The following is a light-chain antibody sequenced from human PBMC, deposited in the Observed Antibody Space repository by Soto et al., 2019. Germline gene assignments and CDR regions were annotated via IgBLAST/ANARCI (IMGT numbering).Light chain of an antibody. J-gene: IGKJ5*01. CDR1: QGISSY. V-gene: IGKV1-9*01. Sequence: IQLTQSPSSLYASVGDRVTITCRASQGISSYLAWYQQKPGKAPKLLIYGASTLEGGVPFRFSGSGSGTDFTLTISSLQPEDFATYYRQQLNTYPITFGQGTRLEIK. CDR3: QQLNTYPIT. CDR2: GAS.